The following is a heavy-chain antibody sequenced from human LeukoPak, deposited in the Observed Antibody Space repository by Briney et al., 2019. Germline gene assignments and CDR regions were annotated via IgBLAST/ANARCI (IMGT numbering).Heavy chain of an antibody. J-gene: IGHJ6*04. CDR3: ASVSTSAASYYYYGMDV. CDR2: ISAYNGNT. CDR1: GYTFTRYG. V-gene: IGHV1-18*04. D-gene: IGHD2-2*01. Sequence: ASVKVSCKASGYTFTRYGISRVRQAPGQGLEWMGWISAYNGNTNYAQKLQGRVTMTTDTSTSTAYMELRSLRSDDTAVYYCASVSTSAASYYYYGMDVWVKGTTVTVSS.